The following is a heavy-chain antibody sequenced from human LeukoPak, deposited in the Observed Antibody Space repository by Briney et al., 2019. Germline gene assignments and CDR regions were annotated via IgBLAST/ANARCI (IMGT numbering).Heavy chain of an antibody. V-gene: IGHV4-38-2*01. CDR2: IYHSGST. CDR3: ARRGFQIVVVPAAITTVDYYYYMDV. D-gene: IGHD2-2*02. J-gene: IGHJ6*03. Sequence: SETLSLTCAVYGYSISSGYYWGWIRQPPGKGLEWIGSIYHSGSTYYNPSLKSRVTISVDTSKNQFSLKLSSVTAADTAVYYCARRGFQIVVVPAAITTVDYYYYMDVWGKGTTVTVSS. CDR1: GYSISSGYY.